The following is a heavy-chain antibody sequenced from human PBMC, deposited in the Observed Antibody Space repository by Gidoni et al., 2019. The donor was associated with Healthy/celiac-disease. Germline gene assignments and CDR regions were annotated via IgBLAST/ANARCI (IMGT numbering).Heavy chain of an antibody. Sequence: QVQLVQSGAEVKKPGASVKVSCKASGYTFTSYYMHWVRQAPGQGLEWMGIIHPSGGSTRSAQKFQGRVTMTRYTSTSTVYMELSSLRSEYTAVYYCASSDDFWNPPSAPSAQRYYYGMDVWGQGTTVTVSS. D-gene: IGHD3-3*01. CDR2: IHPSGGST. J-gene: IGHJ6*02. CDR1: GYTFTSYY. CDR3: ASSDDFWNPPSAPSAQRYYYGMDV. V-gene: IGHV1-46*01.